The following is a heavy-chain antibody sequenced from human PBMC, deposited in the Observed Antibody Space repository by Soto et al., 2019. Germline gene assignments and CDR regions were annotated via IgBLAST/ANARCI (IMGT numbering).Heavy chain of an antibody. Sequence: ASVKVSCKASGYTFTGDYMHWVRQAPGQGLEWMGWINPNSGGTNYAQKFQGRVTMTRDTSISTAYMELSRLRSDDTAVYYCATNPRMYSSSWDFDYWGQGTLVTVSS. V-gene: IGHV1-2*02. CDR3: ATNPRMYSSSWDFDY. CDR2: INPNSGGT. J-gene: IGHJ4*02. CDR1: GYTFTGDY. D-gene: IGHD6-13*01.